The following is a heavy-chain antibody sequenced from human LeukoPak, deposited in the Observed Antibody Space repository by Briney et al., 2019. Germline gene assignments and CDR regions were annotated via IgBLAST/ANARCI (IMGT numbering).Heavy chain of an antibody. V-gene: IGHV4-39*01. Sequence: SETLSLTCTVSGGSISSSSYYWGWIRQPPGKGVEWIGSIYYSGSTYYNPSLKSRVTISVDTSKNQFSLKLSSVTAADTAVYYCARHIPRWSPQGYYYYMDVWGKGTTVTISS. CDR1: GGSISSSSYY. J-gene: IGHJ6*03. D-gene: IGHD4-23*01. CDR2: IYYSGST. CDR3: ARHIPRWSPQGYYYYMDV.